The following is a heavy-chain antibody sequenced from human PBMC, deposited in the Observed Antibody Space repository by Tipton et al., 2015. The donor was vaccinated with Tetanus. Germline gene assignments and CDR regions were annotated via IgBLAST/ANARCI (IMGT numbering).Heavy chain of an antibody. J-gene: IGHJ3*02. D-gene: IGHD6-19*01. CDR1: GGSVRSTNSY. Sequence: TLSLTCTVSGGSVRSTNSYWSWLRQPPERGLEWIGYVHYSGSTNYSPSLRSRVTLSVDTSKNQFSLKLSSVTAADTAVYYCARIGWLQQNKPAFDIWGQGTVVTVSS. CDR3: ARIGWLQQNKPAFDI. CDR2: VHYSGST. V-gene: IGHV4-61*01.